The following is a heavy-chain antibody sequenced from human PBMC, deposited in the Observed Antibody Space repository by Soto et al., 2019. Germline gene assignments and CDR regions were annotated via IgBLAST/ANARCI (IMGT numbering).Heavy chain of an antibody. CDR1: GFTFSSYA. CDR3: AKDALRSRDGYNPGGYYFDY. J-gene: IGHJ4*02. CDR2: ISGSGGST. D-gene: IGHD5-12*01. Sequence: EVQLLESGGGLVQPGGSLRLSCAASGFTFSSYAMSWVRQAPGKGLEWVSAISGSGGSTYYADSVKGRFTISRDNSKNTLYLQMNSLRAEDTAVYYCAKDALRSRDGYNPGGYYFDYWGQGTLVTVSS. V-gene: IGHV3-23*01.